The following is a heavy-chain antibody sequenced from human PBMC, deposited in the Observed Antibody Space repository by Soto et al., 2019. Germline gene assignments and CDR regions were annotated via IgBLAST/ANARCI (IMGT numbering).Heavy chain of an antibody. V-gene: IGHV3-11*01. J-gene: IGHJ4*02. Sequence: QVQLVESGGGLVKPGGSLRLSCAASGFIFSDYYMSWIRQAPGKGLEWVSSISSSGTSKYYADSVRGRFTISRDSAKNSLYLQMNSLRVEDTAVYYCARDFYASGSTYNFPAYWGQGTLVTVSS. CDR1: GFIFSDYY. CDR3: ARDFYASGSTYNFPAY. CDR2: ISSSGTSK. D-gene: IGHD3-10*01.